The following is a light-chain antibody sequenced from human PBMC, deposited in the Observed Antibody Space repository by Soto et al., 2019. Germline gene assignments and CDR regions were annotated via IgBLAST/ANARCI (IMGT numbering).Light chain of an antibody. CDR3: RQANSLPFT. V-gene: IGKV1-12*01. Sequence: DIQMTQSPSSVSASVGDRVTITCRASQGISSWLAWYQQKPGKAPKLLIYAASSLQSAVPPRFSGSGSGTDFTHTIISMQHEDFATNYCRQANSLPFTFGTGTNVDIK. CDR2: AAS. J-gene: IGKJ3*01. CDR1: QGISSW.